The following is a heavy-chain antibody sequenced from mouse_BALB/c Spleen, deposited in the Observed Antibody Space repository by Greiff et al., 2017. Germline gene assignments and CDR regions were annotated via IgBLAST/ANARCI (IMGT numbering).Heavy chain of an antibody. CDR2: IDPANGNT. D-gene: IGHD2-1*01. CDR1: GFNIKDTY. Sequence: VQLKESGAELVKPGASVKLSCTASGFNIKDTYMHWVKQRPEQGLEWIGRIDPANGNTKYDPKFQGKATITADTSSNTAYLQLSSLTSEDTAVYYCACNSYFDYWGQGTTLTVSS. V-gene: IGHV14-3*02. CDR3: ACNSYFDY. J-gene: IGHJ2*01.